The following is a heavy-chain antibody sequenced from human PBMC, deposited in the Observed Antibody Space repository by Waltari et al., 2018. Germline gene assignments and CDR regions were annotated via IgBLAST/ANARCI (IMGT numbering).Heavy chain of an antibody. CDR2: IRHPGST. V-gene: IGHV4-34*01. CDR1: GASFSDYY. D-gene: IGHD3-3*01. Sequence: QVQLQQWGAGLLGPSETLSLTCAVYGASFSDYYWGWVRQPPGKGLEWIGQIRHPGSTNFNPSLRSRVTISIGPARSQFSLRLSSVTAADTALYFCTRGGNYDFWSHRPFVDPWGQGTLVTVSS. J-gene: IGHJ5*02. CDR3: TRGGNYDFWSHRPFVDP.